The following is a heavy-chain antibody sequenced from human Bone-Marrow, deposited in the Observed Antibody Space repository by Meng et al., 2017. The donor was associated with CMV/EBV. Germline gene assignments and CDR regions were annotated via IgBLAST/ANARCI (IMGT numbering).Heavy chain of an antibody. D-gene: IGHD4-17*01. Sequence: ASVKVSCKASGYTFTGYYMHWVRQAPGQGLEWMGWINPNSGGTNYAQKFQGRVTMTRDTSISTAYMELSRLRSDDTAVYYCARQRGDSPYYYGMDVWGQGTTVTFYS. CDR2: INPNSGGT. CDR1: GYTFTGYY. J-gene: IGHJ6*02. CDR3: ARQRGDSPYYYGMDV. V-gene: IGHV1-2*02.